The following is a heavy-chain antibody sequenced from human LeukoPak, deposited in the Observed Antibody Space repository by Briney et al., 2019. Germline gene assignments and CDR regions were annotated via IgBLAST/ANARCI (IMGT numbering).Heavy chain of an antibody. CDR3: AKGIYSSGWSYFDY. D-gene: IGHD6-19*01. J-gene: IGHJ4*01. CDR1: GFTFSNSA. V-gene: IGHV3-23*01. Sequence: PGGSLRLSCAASGFTFSNSAMSWVHQAPGKGLEWVSTLSGSGITTYYADSVKGWFTISRDNSKNTLYLQMNSLRAEDTAVYYCAKGIYSSGWSYFDYWGHGTLVTVSS. CDR2: LSGSGITT.